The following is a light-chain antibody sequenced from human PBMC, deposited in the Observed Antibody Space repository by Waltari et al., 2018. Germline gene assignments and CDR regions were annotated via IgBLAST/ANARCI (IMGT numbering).Light chain of an antibody. V-gene: IGKV1-39*01. Sequence: DIQLTQSPPSLSASVGDRVTITCRESQRISMFLNWYPQKPGKAPNRLIYGASSLQRGVPSRFSGSGSGTDFTLTISSLHPEDFATYYCQQTYSTHLTFGGGTKVEIK. CDR2: GAS. CDR1: QRISMF. CDR3: QQTYSTHLT. J-gene: IGKJ4*01.